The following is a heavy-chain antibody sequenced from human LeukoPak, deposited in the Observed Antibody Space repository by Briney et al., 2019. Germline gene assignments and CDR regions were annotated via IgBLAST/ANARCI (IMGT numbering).Heavy chain of an antibody. CDR1: GYTFTSYG. CDR3: TKGGAMVATIYY. CDR2: ISAYNGNT. V-gene: IGHV1-18*01. D-gene: IGHD5-12*01. Sequence: GASVKVSCKASGYTFTSYGISWVRQAPGQGLEWMGWISAYNGNTNYAQKFQGRVTMTIDTSTTTAYMDLRSLTSDDTAMYYCTKGGAMVATIYYWGQGTLVTVSS. J-gene: IGHJ4*02.